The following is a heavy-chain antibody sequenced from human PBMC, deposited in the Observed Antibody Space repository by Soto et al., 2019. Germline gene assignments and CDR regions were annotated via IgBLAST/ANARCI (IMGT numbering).Heavy chain of an antibody. D-gene: IGHD3-3*01. Sequence: GGSLRLSCAASGFTFSTYAMNWVRQAPGKGLEWVSVVSVSSGSTYYADSVRGRFTISRDNSKNTLYLQMNSLRPEDTAVYYCARDKKISDFWSGYHYYYGMDVWGQGTTVTVSS. J-gene: IGHJ6*02. CDR3: ARDKKISDFWSGYHYYYGMDV. CDR2: VSVSSGST. CDR1: GFTFSTYA. V-gene: IGHV3-23*01.